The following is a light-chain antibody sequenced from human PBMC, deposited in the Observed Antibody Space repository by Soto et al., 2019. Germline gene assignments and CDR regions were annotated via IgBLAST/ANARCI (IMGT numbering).Light chain of an antibody. CDR3: HQSANLLT. J-gene: IGKJ4*01. CDR1: QNVSTY. CDR2: NAS. Sequence: DIVLTQSPATPSLSPGERATLSCRASQNVSTYLTWYQQKPGQGPRLLIYNASNRATGIPGRFSGRGSGTDFTLNINSLEPEDFAVYFCHQSANLLTFGGGTKVEIK. V-gene: IGKV3-11*01.